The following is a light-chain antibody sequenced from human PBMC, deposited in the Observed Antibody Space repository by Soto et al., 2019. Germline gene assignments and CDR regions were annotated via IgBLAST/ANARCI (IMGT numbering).Light chain of an antibody. Sequence: EIVLTQSPATLSVSQGERATLSCRASESVSNNLAWYQQKPGQAPRLLIFGASARATGIPARFSCSGSGTEFTLTISSLQSEDFAVYYCQQYNKWPLTFGGGTKVEIK. CDR3: QQYNKWPLT. V-gene: IGKV3-15*01. CDR1: ESVSNN. J-gene: IGKJ4*01. CDR2: GAS.